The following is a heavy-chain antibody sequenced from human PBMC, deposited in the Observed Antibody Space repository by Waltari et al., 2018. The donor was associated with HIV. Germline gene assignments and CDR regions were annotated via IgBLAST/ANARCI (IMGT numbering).Heavy chain of an antibody. J-gene: IGHJ6*02. CDR1: GFPSSNFW. D-gene: IGHD2-2*02. V-gene: IGHV3-7*01. Sequence: EVQLVESGGGLVQPAGSLRLPCAASGFPSSNFWMSWVRQAPGKGLEWLANIKQDGSEKYYVDSVKGRFTISRDNAKNSLYLQMNSLRAEDTAVYYCASPSIRAGMDVWGQGTTVTVSS. CDR2: IKQDGSEK. CDR3: ASPSIRAGMDV.